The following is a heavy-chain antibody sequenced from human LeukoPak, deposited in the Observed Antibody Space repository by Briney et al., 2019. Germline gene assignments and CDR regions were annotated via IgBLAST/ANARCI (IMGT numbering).Heavy chain of an antibody. V-gene: IGHV3-11*04. CDR1: GFTFSDYY. J-gene: IGHJ3*02. CDR2: ISSSGSTI. CDR3: ARDYSEVLVSDAFDI. D-gene: IGHD2-21*01. Sequence: PGGSLRLSCAASGFTFSDYYMSWIRQAPGKGPEWVSYISSSGSTIYYADSVKGRFTISRDNAKNSLYLQMNSLRAEDTAVYYCARDYSEVLVSDAFDIRGQGTMVTVSS.